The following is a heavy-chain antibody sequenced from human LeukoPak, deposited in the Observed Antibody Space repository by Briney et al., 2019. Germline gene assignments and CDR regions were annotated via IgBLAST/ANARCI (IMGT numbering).Heavy chain of an antibody. CDR3: ARDPTSGWFDP. D-gene: IGHD3-16*01. J-gene: IGHJ5*02. CDR2: IYYSGST. Sequence: SETLSLTCTVFGGSISSYYWSWIRQPPGKGLEWIGYIYYSGSTNYNPSLKSRVTISVDTSKNQFSLKLSSVTAADTAVYYCARDPTSGWFDPWGQGTLVTVSS. CDR1: GGSISSYY. V-gene: IGHV4-59*01.